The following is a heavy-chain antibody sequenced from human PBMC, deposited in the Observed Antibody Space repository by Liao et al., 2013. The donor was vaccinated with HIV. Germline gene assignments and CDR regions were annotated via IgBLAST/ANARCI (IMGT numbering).Heavy chain of an antibody. V-gene: IGHV4-61*02. J-gene: IGHJ3*02. CDR2: IYTSGST. Sequence: QVQLQESGPGLVKPSQTLSLTCSVSGGYISSGSYYWSWIRQPAGKGLEWIGRIYTSGSTYYNPSLKSRVTISVDTSKNQFSLKLSSVTAADTAVYYCARCPLGIFAFDIWGQGTMVTVSS. CDR3: ARCPLGIFAFDI. D-gene: IGHD7-27*01. CDR1: GGYISSGSYY.